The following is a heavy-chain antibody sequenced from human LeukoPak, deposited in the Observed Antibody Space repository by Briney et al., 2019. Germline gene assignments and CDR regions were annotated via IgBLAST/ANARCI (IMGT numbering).Heavy chain of an antibody. CDR2: IYYSGST. Sequence: KPSETLSLTCTVSGGSISSYHWSWIRQPPGKGLEWIGYIYYSGSTNYNPSLRSRVSLSADTSKNQFSLKLSSGAAADAAVYCGERNREGLWLVPAVDYWGQGTLVTVSS. J-gene: IGHJ4*02. CDR1: GGSISSYH. D-gene: IGHD6-19*01. CDR3: ERNREGLWLVPAVDY. V-gene: IGHV4-59*01.